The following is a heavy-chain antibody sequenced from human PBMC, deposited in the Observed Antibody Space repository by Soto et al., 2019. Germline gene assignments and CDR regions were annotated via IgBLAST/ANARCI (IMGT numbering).Heavy chain of an antibody. J-gene: IGHJ5*02. CDR2: IYYSGST. V-gene: IGHV4-59*01. Sequence: SETLSLTCTVSGGSISSYYWSWIRQPPGKGLEWIGYIYYSGSTNYNPSLKSRVTISVDTSKNQFSLKLSSVTAADTAVYYCASVIYSDYDLAWFDPWGQGTLVTVSS. D-gene: IGHD5-12*01. CDR1: GGSISSYY. CDR3: ASVIYSDYDLAWFDP.